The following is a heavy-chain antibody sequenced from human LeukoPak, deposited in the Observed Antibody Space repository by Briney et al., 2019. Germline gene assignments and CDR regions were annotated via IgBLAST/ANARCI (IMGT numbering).Heavy chain of an antibody. CDR3: ATYRQVLLPFES. J-gene: IGHJ4*02. Sequence: GGSLRLSCAAPGFTFSTFAMIWVRQPPGKGLEWVSSIFPGGGEIHYADSVRGRFTISRDNSRSTLSLQMNSLRAEDTAIYYCATYRQVLLPFESWGQGTLVTVSS. CDR2: IFPGGGEI. CDR1: GFTFSTFA. V-gene: IGHV3-23*01. D-gene: IGHD2-8*02.